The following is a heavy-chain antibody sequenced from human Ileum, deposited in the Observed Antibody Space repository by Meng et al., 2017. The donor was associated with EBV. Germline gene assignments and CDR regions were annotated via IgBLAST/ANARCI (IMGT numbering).Heavy chain of an antibody. CDR3: ASSDYYRSDY. CDR1: GGSISRGDW. Sequence: QREGSAHGLQMPSWPLSLTFAVSGGSISRGDWGMWVRQPPGKGLEWIGETSHSGSTNYSPSLKSRVTISLDKSKNQLSLKLNSVTAADTAVYYCASSDYYRSDYWGQGTLVTVSS. CDR2: TSHSGST. V-gene: IGHV4-4*02. D-gene: IGHD3-22*01. J-gene: IGHJ4*02.